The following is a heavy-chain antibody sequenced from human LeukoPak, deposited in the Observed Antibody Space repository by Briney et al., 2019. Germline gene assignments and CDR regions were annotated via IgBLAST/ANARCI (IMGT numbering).Heavy chain of an antibody. V-gene: IGHV3-74*01. D-gene: IGHD3-3*01. CDR1: GFTFSIYW. CDR3: ARDYGLPPRDFGVVINYFDF. Sequence: GGSLRLSCTASGFTFSIYWMHWVRQAPGKELVWVSRINSDGSSTSYADSVTGRFTISRDNAKNTLYLQMNSLRAEDTAVYYYARDYGLPPRDFGVVINYFDFWGQGTLVTVSS. CDR2: INSDGSST. J-gene: IGHJ4*02.